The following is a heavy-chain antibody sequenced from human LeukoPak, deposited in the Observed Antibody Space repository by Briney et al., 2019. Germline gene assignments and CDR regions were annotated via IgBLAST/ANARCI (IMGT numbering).Heavy chain of an antibody. CDR1: GFTFSSYS. CDR3: ARGPSGYHNT. D-gene: IGHD5-12*01. CDR2: ISSSSSTI. V-gene: IGHV3-48*01. J-gene: IGHJ4*02. Sequence: PGGSLRLSCAASGFTFSSYSMLWVRQAPGKGLEWVSYISSSSSTIYYADSVKGRFTISRDNAKKLLYLQMNSLRAEDTAVYYCARGPSGYHNTGGQGALVTVSS.